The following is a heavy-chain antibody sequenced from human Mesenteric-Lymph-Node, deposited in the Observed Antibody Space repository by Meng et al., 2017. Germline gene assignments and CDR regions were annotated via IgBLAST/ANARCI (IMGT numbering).Heavy chain of an antibody. CDR2: IHYSRSP. D-gene: IGHD6-19*01. Sequence: QVPRQESGPGLVKPSETLSPTCTVSGDSVSTNYFWSWLRQSPGKGLELIGYIHYSRSPDYNPSLKSRVTISIDTSKNQFSLNLNSVTTTDTAVYYCARMIGSGPFDYWGQGTLVTVSS. CDR1: GDSVSTNYF. V-gene: IGHV4-61*01. CDR3: ARMIGSGPFDY. J-gene: IGHJ4*02.